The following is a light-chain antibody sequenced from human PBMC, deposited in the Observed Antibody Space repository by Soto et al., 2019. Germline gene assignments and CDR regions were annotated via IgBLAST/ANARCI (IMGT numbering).Light chain of an antibody. CDR2: GAS. CDR1: QSVNTN. CDR3: QQYNIWPPLA. J-gene: IGKJ4*01. V-gene: IGKV3-15*01. Sequence: EIVMTQSPATLSVSPGERATLSCRASQSVNTNLAWYQQKPGQAPRLLIYGASSRATGIPARFSGSGSGTEFTLTINSLQSEDFAVYYCQQYNIWPPLAFGGGTRVEVK.